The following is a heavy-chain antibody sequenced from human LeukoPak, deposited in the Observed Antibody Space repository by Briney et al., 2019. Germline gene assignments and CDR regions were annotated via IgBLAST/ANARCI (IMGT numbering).Heavy chain of an antibody. CDR1: GGSISSYY. CDR3: ARAVYDSSGYPSVLDY. J-gene: IGHJ4*02. Sequence: PSETLSLTCTVPGGSISSYYWSWIRQPPGKGLEWIGYIYYSGSTNYNPSLKSRVTISVDTSKNQFSLKLSSVTAADTAVYYCARAVYDSSGYPSVLDYWGQGTLVTVSS. CDR2: IYYSGST. V-gene: IGHV4-59*01. D-gene: IGHD3-22*01.